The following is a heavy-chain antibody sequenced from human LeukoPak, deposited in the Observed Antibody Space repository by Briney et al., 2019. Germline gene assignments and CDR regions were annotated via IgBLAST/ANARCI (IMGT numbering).Heavy chain of an antibody. D-gene: IGHD2-15*01. CDR1: GFTFSSYS. CDR3: ANGALGYCSGGSCYGGSV. Sequence: GGSLRLSCAASGFTFSSYSMNWVRQAPGKGLEWVSYISSSSSTIYYADSVKGRFTISRDNAKNSLNLQMNSLRAEDTAVYYCANGALGYCSGGSCYGGSVWGQGTLVTVSS. CDR2: ISSSSSTI. J-gene: IGHJ4*02. V-gene: IGHV3-48*01.